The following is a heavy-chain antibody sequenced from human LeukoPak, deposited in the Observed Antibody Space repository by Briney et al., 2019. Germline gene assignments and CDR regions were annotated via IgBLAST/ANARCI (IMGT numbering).Heavy chain of an antibody. Sequence: GGSLRLSCAASGFSFSSYAMSWVRQAPGKGLEWVSAINGRGATTYYADSVKGRFTISRDNSKNTLYLQMNSLRAEDTAVYYCAKDGTVAQVIVVVCYFDPWGQGTLVTVSS. V-gene: IGHV3-23*01. CDR1: GFSFSSYA. J-gene: IGHJ4*02. CDR2: INGRGATT. D-gene: IGHD3-22*01. CDR3: AKDGTVAQVIVVVCYFDP.